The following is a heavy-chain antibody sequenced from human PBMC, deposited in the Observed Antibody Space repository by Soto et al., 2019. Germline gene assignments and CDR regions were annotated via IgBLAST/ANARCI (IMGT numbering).Heavy chain of an antibody. CDR3: ARHFGSLDY. CDR2: TSDDGSDK. V-gene: IGHV3-30-3*01. J-gene: IGHJ4*02. D-gene: IGHD3-10*01. CDR1: GFPFRNYA. Sequence: QVQLVESGGGVVQPGRSLILSCAASGFPFRNYAMHWVRQAPGKGLEWVAVTSDDGSDKDYADSVKGRLTISRDNYKNTVYLQMNSLRAEDTAVYHCARHFGSLDYWGQGTLVTVSS.